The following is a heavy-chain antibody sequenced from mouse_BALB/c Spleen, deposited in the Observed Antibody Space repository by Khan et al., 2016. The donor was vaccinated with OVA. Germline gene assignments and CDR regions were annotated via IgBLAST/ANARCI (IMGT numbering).Heavy chain of an antibody. J-gene: IGHJ3*01. Sequence: QVQLKESGAELARPGASVKMSCKASGYTFTTYTMHWVKQRPGQGLEWIGYINPSNGYTNYNQKFKDKSTLTADKSSSTAYMQLSSLTSDYSAVYYCSREGAYYRSDGWFSYRGPGTLVTVSA. D-gene: IGHD2-14*01. CDR3: SREGAYYRSDGWFSY. CDR2: INPSNGYT. V-gene: IGHV1-4*01. CDR1: GYTFTTYT.